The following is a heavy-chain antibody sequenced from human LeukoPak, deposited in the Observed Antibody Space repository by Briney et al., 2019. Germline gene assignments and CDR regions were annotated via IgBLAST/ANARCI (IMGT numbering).Heavy chain of an antibody. J-gene: IGHJ1*01. CDR1: AGSITSGYF. D-gene: IGHD2-21*02. CDR2: IDYSGNT. V-gene: IGHV4-39*07. Sequence: SETLSLTCTVSAGSITSGYFWGWVRQPPGKGLEWIGSIDYSGNTYYNPSLKSRLTISLDTSKNQFSLRLNSVTAADTAVYYCVSAYCGGDCYHSLLTDWGQGARVVVSS. CDR3: VSAYCGGDCYHSLLTD.